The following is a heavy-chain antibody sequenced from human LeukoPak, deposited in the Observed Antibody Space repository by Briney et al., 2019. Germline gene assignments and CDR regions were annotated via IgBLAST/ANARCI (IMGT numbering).Heavy chain of an antibody. D-gene: IGHD5-24*01. CDR2: INSDGRST. CDR1: GFTFSSYW. J-gene: IGHJ5*02. CDR3: ARDDGYNPSGWFDP. V-gene: IGHV3-74*01. Sequence: GGSLRLSCAASGFTFSSYWMHWVRQAPGKGLVWFSRINSDGRSTSYADSVKGRFTISRDNAKNTLYLQMNSLRAEDTAVYYCARDDGYNPSGWFDPWGQGTLVTVSS.